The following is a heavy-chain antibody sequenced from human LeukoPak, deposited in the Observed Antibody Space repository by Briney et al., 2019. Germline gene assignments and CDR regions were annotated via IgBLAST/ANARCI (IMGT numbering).Heavy chain of an antibody. D-gene: IGHD5-18*01. CDR3: ARHGGYSYGNHDY. V-gene: IGHV5-10-1*01. CDR1: GYSFTSYW. J-gene: IGHJ4*02. Sequence: GESLKISCKGSGYSFTSYWISLVRQMPGKGLEWMGRIDPSDSYTNYSPSFQGHVTISADKSISTAYLQWSSLKASDTAMYYCARHGGYSYGNHDYWGQGTLVTVSS. CDR2: IDPSDSYT.